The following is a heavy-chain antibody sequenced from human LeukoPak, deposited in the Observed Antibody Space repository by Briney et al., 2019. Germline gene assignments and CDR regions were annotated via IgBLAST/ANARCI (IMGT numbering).Heavy chain of an antibody. D-gene: IGHD3-16*01. Sequence: QPGGYLRLSCAASGFPFTTYAMSWVRQAPGKGLEWVSAISGSGRSTYYAGSVKDRFAISRDNSKNTLYLQMNSLRAEDTAVYNCAKEDGGDNNWFDPCGQGTLVPVSS. V-gene: IGHV3-23*01. CDR3: AKEDGGDNNWFDP. J-gene: IGHJ5*02. CDR1: GFPFTTYA. CDR2: ISGSGRST.